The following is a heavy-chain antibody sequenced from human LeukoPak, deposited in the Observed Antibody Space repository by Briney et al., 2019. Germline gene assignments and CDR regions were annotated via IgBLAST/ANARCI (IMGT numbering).Heavy chain of an antibody. Sequence: PSETLSLTCTVSGGSVSVSSGSYYWSWIRQPPGKGLEWIGYIYYTGSTNYNPSLKSRVTISSDTSKNQFSLKLSSVTAADTAVYFCASSHDFWSGYSWGQGTLVTVSP. D-gene: IGHD3-3*01. J-gene: IGHJ4*02. CDR2: IYYTGST. CDR1: GGSVSVSSGSYY. CDR3: ASSHDFWSGYS. V-gene: IGHV4-61*01.